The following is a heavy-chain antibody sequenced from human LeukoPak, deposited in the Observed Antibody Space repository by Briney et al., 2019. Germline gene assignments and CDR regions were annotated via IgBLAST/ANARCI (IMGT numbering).Heavy chain of an antibody. J-gene: IGHJ4*02. CDR1: GFTFSSYA. CDR2: ITGGGSDT. D-gene: IGHD6-13*01. CDR3: AKGSASSRPYYFDY. Sequence: PGESLRLPCGASGFTFSSYAMTWVRQAPGKGLEWVSGITGGGSDTYHADSVKGRFTSSRDNSKNTLYLQMNSLRAEDTALYYCAKGSASSRPYYFDYWGQGILVTVSS. V-gene: IGHV3-23*01.